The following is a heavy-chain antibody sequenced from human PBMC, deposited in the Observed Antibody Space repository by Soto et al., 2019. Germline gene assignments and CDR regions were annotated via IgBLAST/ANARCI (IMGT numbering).Heavy chain of an antibody. CDR1: GGSISSYY. CDR2: IYYSGST. J-gene: IGHJ4*02. CDR3: ASPRPQGSAAASGGFDY. D-gene: IGHD6-13*01. V-gene: IGHV4-59*12. Sequence: SETLSLTCTVSGGSISSYYWSWIRQPPGKGLEWIGYIYYSGSTNYNPSLKSRVTISVDTSKNQFSLKLSSVTAADTAVYYCASPRPQGSAAASGGFDYWGQGTLVTVSS.